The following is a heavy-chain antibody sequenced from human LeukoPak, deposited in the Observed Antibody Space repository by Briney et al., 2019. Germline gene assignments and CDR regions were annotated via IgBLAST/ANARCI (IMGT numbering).Heavy chain of an antibody. CDR2: IYYSGST. CDR1: GGSISGSSYY. J-gene: IGHJ3*02. V-gene: IGHV4-39*01. CDR3: ERPAEVIDAFDI. Sequence: SETLSLTCTVSGGSISGSSYYWRWIRQPPGKGLEWIGSIYYSGSTYYNPSLKSRVTISVDTSKNQFSLKLSSVTAADTAVYYCERPAEVIDAFDIWGQGTMVTVSS.